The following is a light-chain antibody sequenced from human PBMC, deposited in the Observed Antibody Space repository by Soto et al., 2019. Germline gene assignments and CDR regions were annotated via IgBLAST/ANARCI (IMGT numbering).Light chain of an antibody. CDR3: SSYTSSSLLYV. V-gene: IGLV2-14*01. CDR2: DVS. Sequence: LTQPASVSGSPGQSITISCTGTSSDVGGYNYVSWYQQHPGKAPKLMIYDVSNRPSGVSNRFSGSKSGNTASLTISGLQAEDEADYYCSSYTSSSLLYVFGTGTKVTVL. CDR1: SSDVGGYNY. J-gene: IGLJ1*01.